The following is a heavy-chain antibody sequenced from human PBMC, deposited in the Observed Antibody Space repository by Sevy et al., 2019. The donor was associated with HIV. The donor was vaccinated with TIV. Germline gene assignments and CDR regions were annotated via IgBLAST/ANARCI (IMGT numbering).Heavy chain of an antibody. CDR1: GFTFNSYG. CDR2: IYYDGNNK. Sequence: GGSLRLSCAASGFTFNSYGMHWVRQAPIKGLEWVASIYYDGNNKYYADSVKGRFTISRDESKNTLYLQMNSLRAEDTAMYYCARDSNEYGDYRLSYYFDYWGQGALVTVSS. CDR3: ARDSNEYGDYRLSYYFDY. J-gene: IGHJ4*02. V-gene: IGHV3-33*01. D-gene: IGHD4-17*01.